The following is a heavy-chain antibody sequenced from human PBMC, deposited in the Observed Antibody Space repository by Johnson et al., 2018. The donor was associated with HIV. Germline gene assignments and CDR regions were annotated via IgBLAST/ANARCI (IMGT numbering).Heavy chain of an antibody. CDR2: ISYDESNK. CDR3: ARDQSNGWNRGAFDI. D-gene: IGHD6-19*01. J-gene: IGHJ3*02. Sequence: QVQLVESGGGVVQPGRSLRLSCAASGFTFSSYGMHWVRQAPGKGLQWVAVISYDESNKYYADSVKGRFTISRDNSKNTLYLHMNSLRAEDTAVYYCARDQSNGWNRGAFDIWGQGTVVTVSS. V-gene: IGHV3-30*03. CDR1: GFTFSSYG.